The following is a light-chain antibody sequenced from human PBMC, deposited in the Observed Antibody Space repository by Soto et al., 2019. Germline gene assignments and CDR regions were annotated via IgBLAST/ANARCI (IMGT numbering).Light chain of an antibody. V-gene: IGKV3D-20*02. CDR1: QSVSSY. CDR2: GAS. CDR3: QQRSNWPPT. Sequence: VMTQSPAPLSVSPGERATLSCRSSQSVSSYYLAWYRQKPGQAPRLIIYGASSRATGIPARFSGSGSGTDCTLTISSLEPEDVAVYYCQQRSNWPPTFGGGTKVDIK. J-gene: IGKJ4*01.